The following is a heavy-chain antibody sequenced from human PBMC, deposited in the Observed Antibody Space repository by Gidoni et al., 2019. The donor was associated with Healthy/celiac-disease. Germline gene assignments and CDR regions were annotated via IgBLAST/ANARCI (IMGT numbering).Heavy chain of an antibody. CDR3: ASPSPGEQLGRELGFDY. CDR2: FSAYNGNT. Sequence: QVQLVQSGAEVKKPGASVKVSCKASGYTFTSYGISWVRQAPGQGLEWMGWFSAYNGNTNYAQKLQGRVTMTTDTSTSTAYMELRSLRSDDTAVYYCASPSPGEQLGRELGFDYWGQGTLVTVSS. V-gene: IGHV1-18*01. J-gene: IGHJ4*02. D-gene: IGHD6-6*01. CDR1: GYTFTSYG.